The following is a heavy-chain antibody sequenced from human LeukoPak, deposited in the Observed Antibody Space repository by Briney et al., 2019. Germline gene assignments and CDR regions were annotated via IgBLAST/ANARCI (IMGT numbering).Heavy chain of an antibody. D-gene: IGHD4-23*01. V-gene: IGHV3-53*01. Sequence: AGGSLRLSCAPSGFIVSSNYMSWVRQAPGKGLEWVSVIPNGGSTDYADSVKGRFTISRDNSKNTLYLQMASLKAEDTAVYYCARTTVITGRYYYHYMDVWGKGTTVTVSS. CDR1: GFIVSSNY. CDR3: ARTTVITGRYYYHYMDV. CDR2: IPNGGST. J-gene: IGHJ6*03.